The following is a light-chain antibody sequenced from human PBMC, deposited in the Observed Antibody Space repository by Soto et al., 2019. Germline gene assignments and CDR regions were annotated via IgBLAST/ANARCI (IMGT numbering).Light chain of an antibody. CDR2: EGS. CDR1: SSDVGSYNL. J-gene: IGLJ2*01. CDR3: CSYAGSSTFHVV. Sequence: QSAPTQPASVSGSPGQSITISCTGTSSDVGSYNLVSWYQQHPGKAPKLMIYEGSKRPSGVSNRFSGSKSGNTASLTISGLQAEDEADYYCCSYAGSSTFHVVFGGGTKLTVL. V-gene: IGLV2-23*03.